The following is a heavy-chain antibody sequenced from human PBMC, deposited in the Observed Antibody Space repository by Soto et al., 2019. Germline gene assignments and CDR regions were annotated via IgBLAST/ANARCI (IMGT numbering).Heavy chain of an antibody. CDR2: INHSGST. CDR1: GGSFSGYY. D-gene: IGHD6-19*01. CDR3: ARGTEDSSGWHGGYYFDY. J-gene: IGHJ4*02. V-gene: IGHV4-34*01. Sequence: SETLSLTCAVYGGSFSGYYWSWIRQPPGKGLEWIGEINHSGSTNYNPSLKSRVTISVDTSKNQFSLKLSSVTAADTAVYYCARGTEDSSGWHGGYYFDYWGQGTLVTVSS.